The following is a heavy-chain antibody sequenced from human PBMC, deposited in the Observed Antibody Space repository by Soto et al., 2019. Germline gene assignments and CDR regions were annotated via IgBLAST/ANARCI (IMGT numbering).Heavy chain of an antibody. Sequence: SAKVSCTASRVTLSSYAISWVRQAPGQGLEWMGGIIPIFGTANYAQKYQGRVTITADESTSTAYKEMSSLRSEDTAVYYCARGRYYYDSSGYFNWFDPWGQGTLVTVSS. CDR1: RVTLSSYA. V-gene: IGHV1-69*13. CDR3: ARGRYYYDSSGYFNWFDP. J-gene: IGHJ5*02. D-gene: IGHD3-22*01. CDR2: IIPIFGTA.